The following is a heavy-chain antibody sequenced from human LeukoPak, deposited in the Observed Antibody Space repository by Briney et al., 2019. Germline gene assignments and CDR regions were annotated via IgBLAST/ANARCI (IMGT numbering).Heavy chain of an antibody. CDR1: GLTVTNNY. J-gene: IGHJ4*02. V-gene: IGHV3-66*01. CDR2: IYTNGNT. Sequence: GGSLRLSCVASGLTVTNNYWNWVRQPPGKGPEWISLIYTNGNTQYADSVKGRFTFSRDTSKNTLYLQMNSLRVEDTGVYYCVYRDYPLTYWGQGTLVSVSS. D-gene: IGHD4-17*01. CDR3: VYRDYPLTY.